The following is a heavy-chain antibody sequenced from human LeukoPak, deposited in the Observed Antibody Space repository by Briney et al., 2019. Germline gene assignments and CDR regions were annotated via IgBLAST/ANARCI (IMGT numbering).Heavy chain of an antibody. CDR2: ISGSGGST. Sequence: PGGSLRLSCAASGINFSSFAMSWVRQTPGKGLEWVSAISGSGGSTYYADSVKGRITVSRDNSKNTLYLQMNSLRPEDTAVYYCAKGGYYYAIGDAFDIWGQGTMVTVSS. V-gene: IGHV3-23*01. D-gene: IGHD3-22*01. J-gene: IGHJ3*02. CDR3: AKGGYYYAIGDAFDI. CDR1: GINFSSFA.